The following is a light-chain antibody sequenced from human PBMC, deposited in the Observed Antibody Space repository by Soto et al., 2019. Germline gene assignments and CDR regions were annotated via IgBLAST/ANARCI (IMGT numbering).Light chain of an antibody. J-gene: IGLJ1*01. CDR2: GNS. CDR1: SSNIGAGYD. CDR3: QSYDSSLSGFYV. Sequence: QSVLTQPPSVSGAPGQRVTISCTGSSSNIGAGYDVHWYQQLPGTAPKLLIYGNSNRPSVVPDRFSGSKSGTSASLAITGLQAEDDADYDCQSYDSSLSGFYVFGTGTKLTVL. V-gene: IGLV1-40*01.